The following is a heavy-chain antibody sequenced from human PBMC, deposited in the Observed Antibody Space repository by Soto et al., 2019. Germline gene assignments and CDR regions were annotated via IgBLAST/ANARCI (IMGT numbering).Heavy chain of an antibody. J-gene: IGHJ4*02. CDR2: IYYSGSS. D-gene: IGHD6-13*01. CDR3: ARHSSSGPISDS. CDR1: GGSIGNSY. Sequence: QVQLQESGPGLVKPSETLSLTCTVSGGSIGNSYWSWIRQSPGKGLEWIGYIYYSGSSNYNPSLKRLISTSVDTSQNQFSPTLSTVTAADTAVYYCARHSSSGPISDSWGKGTLVIVSS. V-gene: IGHV4-59*08.